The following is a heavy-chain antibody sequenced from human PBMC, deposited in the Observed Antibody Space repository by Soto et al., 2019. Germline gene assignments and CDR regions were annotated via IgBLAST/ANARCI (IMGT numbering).Heavy chain of an antibody. CDR1: GGTFSSYA. V-gene: IGHV1-69*13. Sequence: SVKASCKASGGTFSSYAISWVRQAPGQGLEWMGGIIPIFGTANYAQKFQGRVTITADESTSTAYMELSSLRSEDTAVYYCAGQAVDSSGWYDYWGQGTLVTVSS. J-gene: IGHJ4*02. CDR2: IIPIFGTA. CDR3: AGQAVDSSGWYDY. D-gene: IGHD6-19*01.